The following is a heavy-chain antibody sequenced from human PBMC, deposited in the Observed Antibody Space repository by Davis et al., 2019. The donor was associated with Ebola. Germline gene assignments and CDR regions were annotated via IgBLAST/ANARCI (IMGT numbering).Heavy chain of an antibody. J-gene: IGHJ4*02. CDR3: ARPLLLGAIFDY. CDR1: GFTFRTYW. D-gene: IGHD2-8*02. Sequence: PGGSLRLSCAASGFTFRTYWMSWVRQAPGKGLEWVADIRQDGGLIYYVDSVKGRFTISRDNARNSLYLQMNSLRAEDTAVYYCARPLLLGAIFDYWGQGTLVTVSS. V-gene: IGHV3-7*01. CDR2: IRQDGGLI.